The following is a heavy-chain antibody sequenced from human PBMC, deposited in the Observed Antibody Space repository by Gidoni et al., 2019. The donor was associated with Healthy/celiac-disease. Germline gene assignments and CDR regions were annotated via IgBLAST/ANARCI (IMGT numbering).Heavy chain of an antibody. D-gene: IGHD3-22*01. CDR2: INHSGST. CDR1: GGSFSGYY. Sequence: QVQLQQWGAGLLKPSETLSLTCAVYGGSFSGYYWRGIRQPPGKGLEWMGEINHSGSTNYNPSLKSRVTISVDTSKNQFSLKLSSVTAADTAVYYCARDGSSGYQPPHDAFDIWGQGTMVTVSS. CDR3: ARDGSSGYQPPHDAFDI. V-gene: IGHV4-34*01. J-gene: IGHJ3*02.